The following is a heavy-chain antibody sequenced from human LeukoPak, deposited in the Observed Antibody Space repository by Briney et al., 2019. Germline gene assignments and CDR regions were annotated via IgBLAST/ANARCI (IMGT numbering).Heavy chain of an antibody. Sequence: GGSLRLSCAASGFTVSSNYMSWVRQAPGKGLERVSVIYSGGSTYYADSVKGRFTISRDNSKNTLYLQMNSLRAEDTAVYYCAREKLGYCSTTSCFSHYYYYMDVWGKGTTVTISS. CDR3: AREKLGYCSTTSCFSHYYYYMDV. CDR1: GFTVSSNY. V-gene: IGHV3-53*01. J-gene: IGHJ6*03. D-gene: IGHD2-2*01. CDR2: IYSGGST.